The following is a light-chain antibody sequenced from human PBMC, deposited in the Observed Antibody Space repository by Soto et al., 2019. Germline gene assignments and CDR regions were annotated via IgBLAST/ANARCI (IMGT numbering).Light chain of an antibody. CDR2: EVS. CDR1: SSDVGGYNY. V-gene: IGLV2-14*01. CDR3: SSSTSSSTRV. Sequence: QSALTQPASVSGSPGQSITISCTGTSSDVGGYNYVSWYQQHPGKAPKLMIYEVSNRPSGASNRFSGSKSGNTASLTISGLQAEDEADYYCSSSTSSSTRVFGGGTKVTVL. J-gene: IGLJ3*02.